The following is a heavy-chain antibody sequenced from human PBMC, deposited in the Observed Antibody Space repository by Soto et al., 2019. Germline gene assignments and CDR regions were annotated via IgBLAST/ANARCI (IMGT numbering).Heavy chain of an antibody. CDR2: VYYGGSP. J-gene: IGHJ6*02. V-gene: IGHV4-39*01. D-gene: IGHD4-17*01. CDR1: GGSITTSNYY. CDR3: ARRTATNVYYYYYGMDV. Sequence: ETLSLTCTVSGGSITTSNYYWGWIRQPPGKGLEWIGHVYYGGSPYYNPSLRSRVTISVDTSTNQFSLKLNSVTAADTAVYYCARRTATNVYYYYYGMDVWGQGTTVTVSS.